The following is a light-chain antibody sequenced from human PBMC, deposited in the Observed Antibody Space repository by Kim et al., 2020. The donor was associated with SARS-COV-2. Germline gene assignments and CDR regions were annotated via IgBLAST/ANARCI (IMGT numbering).Light chain of an antibody. J-gene: IGKJ1*01. CDR3: QRYNSAPWT. V-gene: IGKV1-27*01. CDR2: DAT. CDR1: QGISNY. Sequence: ASVGDRVTITCRASQGISNYLAWYQQNPGKGPKLLIFDATTLHSGVPSRFNGSGSGTDFTLTISSLQPEDVATYYCQRYNSAPWTFGQGTKVDIK.